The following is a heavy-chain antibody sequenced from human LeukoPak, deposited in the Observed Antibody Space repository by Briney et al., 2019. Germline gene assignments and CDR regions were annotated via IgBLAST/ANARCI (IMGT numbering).Heavy chain of an antibody. CDR1: GYTFTGYY. D-gene: IGHD5-24*01. CDR2: INPNSGGT. CDR3: ARQDGYNYDY. V-gene: IGHV1-2*06. Sequence: ASVEVSCEAFGYTFTGYYMHWVRQAPGKGVEWMGRINPNSGGTNYAQKFQGKVTMTRDTSISTAYMELSRLRSDDTAVYYCARQDGYNYDYWGQGTLVTVSS. J-gene: IGHJ4*02.